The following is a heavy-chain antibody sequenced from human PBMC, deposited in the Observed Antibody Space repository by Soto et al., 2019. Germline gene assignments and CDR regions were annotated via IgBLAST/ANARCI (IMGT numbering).Heavy chain of an antibody. V-gene: IGHV3-21*01. Sequence: EVQLVESGGGLVKPGGSLRLSCAASGFTFSSYSMNWDRQAPGKGLEWVSSISSSSSYIYYADSVKGRFTISRDNAKNSLYLQMNSLRAEDTAVYYCARDLFDTSFFYYYYGMDVWGQGTTVTVSS. CDR3: ARDLFDTSFFYYYYGMDV. CDR1: GFTFSSYS. J-gene: IGHJ6*02. CDR2: ISSSSSYI. D-gene: IGHD3-16*01.